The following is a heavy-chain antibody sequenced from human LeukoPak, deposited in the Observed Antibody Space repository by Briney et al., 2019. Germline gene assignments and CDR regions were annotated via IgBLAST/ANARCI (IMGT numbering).Heavy chain of an antibody. D-gene: IGHD2-2*01. CDR3: ASYCSTTSCGNGY. V-gene: IGHV4-4*07. J-gene: IGHJ4*02. Sequence: PSETLSLTCTVSGGSISSYYWSWIRQPAGKGLEWIGRIYTSGATNYNPSHKSRVTMSVGTSQNQFSLKLSSVTAADTAVYYCASYCSTTSCGNGYWGQGILVTVSS. CDR1: GGSISSYY. CDR2: IYTSGAT.